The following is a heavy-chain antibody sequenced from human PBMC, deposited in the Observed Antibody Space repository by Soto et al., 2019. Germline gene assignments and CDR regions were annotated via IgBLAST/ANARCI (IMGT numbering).Heavy chain of an antibody. V-gene: IGHV1-18*01. CDR2: ISAYNGNT. D-gene: IGHD3-10*01. CDR1: GYTFTTYG. J-gene: IGHJ3*02. Sequence: QVQLVQSGGEVKKPGPSVKVSCKASGYTFTTYGISWVRQAPGQGLEWMGWISAYNGNTSYAQKLQGRVTMTTDTSTSTAYMQLRSLRSDDTAVYYWARVFFQLFAFDIWGQATMVTVSS. CDR3: ARVFFQLFAFDI.